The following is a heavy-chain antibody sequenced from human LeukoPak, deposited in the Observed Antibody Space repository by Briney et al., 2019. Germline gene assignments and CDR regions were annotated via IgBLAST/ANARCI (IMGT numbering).Heavy chain of an antibody. CDR3: ARIREDAFDI. V-gene: IGHV4-59*01. D-gene: IGHD3-10*01. J-gene: IGHJ3*02. CDR1: GGSISSYY. Sequence: SETLSLTCTVSGGSISSYYWSWIRQPPGKGLEWIGYISHNGIATYSPSLKSRVTILVDPSTIHYSLLLTSVTAADTAVYYCARIREDAFDIWGQGRMVTVSS. CDR2: ISHNGIA.